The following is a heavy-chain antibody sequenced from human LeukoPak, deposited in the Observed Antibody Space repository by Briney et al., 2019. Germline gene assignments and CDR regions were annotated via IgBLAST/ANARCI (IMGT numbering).Heavy chain of an antibody. CDR2: ISAYNGNT. Sequence: ASVKVSCKASGYTFTSYGISWVRQAPGQGLEWMGWISAYNGNTNYAQKLQGRVTMTTDTSTSTAYMELRSLRSDDTAVYYCARVISSSGRNETYYYYGMDVWGQGTTVTVSS. J-gene: IGHJ6*02. V-gene: IGHV1-18*01. D-gene: IGHD3-22*01. CDR1: GYTFTSYG. CDR3: ARVISSSGRNETYYYYGMDV.